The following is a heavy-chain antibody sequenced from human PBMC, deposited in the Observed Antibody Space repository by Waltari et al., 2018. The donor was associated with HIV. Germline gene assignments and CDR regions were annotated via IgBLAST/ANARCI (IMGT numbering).Heavy chain of an antibody. D-gene: IGHD4-4*01. V-gene: IGHV1-2*02. J-gene: IGHJ4*02. Sequence: QVQLVQSGAEVKKPGASVKVSCKASGYTFTGYYMHWVRQAPGQGLEWMGWINPNSGGTNYTQKFQGRVTMTRDTSISTAYMELSRLRSDDTAVYYCARAAEVEMATVYYFDYWGQGTLVTVSS. CDR2: INPNSGGT. CDR3: ARAAEVEMATVYYFDY. CDR1: GYTFTGYY.